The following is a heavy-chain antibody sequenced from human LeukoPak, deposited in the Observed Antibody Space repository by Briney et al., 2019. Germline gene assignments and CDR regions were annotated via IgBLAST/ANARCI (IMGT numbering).Heavy chain of an antibody. Sequence: GGSLRLSCAASGFTFSSYAMSWVRQAPGKGLEWVSAISGSGGSTYYADSVKGRFTISRDNSKNTLYLQMNSLRAEDTAVYYCASGIYGSGSCYNPDDAFDIWGQGTMVTVSS. D-gene: IGHD3-10*01. V-gene: IGHV3-23*01. CDR3: ASGIYGSGSCYNPDDAFDI. CDR1: GFTFSSYA. CDR2: ISGSGGST. J-gene: IGHJ3*02.